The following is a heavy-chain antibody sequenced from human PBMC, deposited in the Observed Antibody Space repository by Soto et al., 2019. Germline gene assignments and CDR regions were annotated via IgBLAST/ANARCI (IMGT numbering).Heavy chain of an antibody. D-gene: IGHD3-9*01. Sequence: ASVKVSCKASGYTFTSYDINWVRQATGQGLEWMGWMNPNSGNTGYAQKFQGRVTMTRNTSISTAYMELSSLRSEDTAVYYCARGSDYYDILTGYYIQRGGDYWGQGTLVTVSS. J-gene: IGHJ4*02. CDR3: ARGSDYYDILTGYYIQRGGDY. V-gene: IGHV1-8*01. CDR2: MNPNSGNT. CDR1: GYTFTSYD.